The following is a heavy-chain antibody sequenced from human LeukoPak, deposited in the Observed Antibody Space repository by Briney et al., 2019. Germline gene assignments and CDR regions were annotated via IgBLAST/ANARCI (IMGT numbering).Heavy chain of an antibody. V-gene: IGHV4-34*01. CDR1: GGSFSGYY. CDR2: INHSGST. Sequence: PSETLSLTCAVYGGSFSGYYWSWIRQPPGKGLEWIGEINHSGSTNYNPSLKSRVTISVDTSKNQFSLKLSSVTAADTAVYYCARLPRKGPAHRRGGYSYGYDYWGQGTLVTVSS. J-gene: IGHJ4*02. D-gene: IGHD5-18*01. CDR3: ARLPRKGPAHRRGGYSYGYDY.